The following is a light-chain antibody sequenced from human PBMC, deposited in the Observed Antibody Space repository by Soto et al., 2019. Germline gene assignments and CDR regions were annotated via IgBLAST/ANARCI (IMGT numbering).Light chain of an antibody. CDR3: QQRSNWPLT. Sequence: EIVLTQSPAALSLSPGERATLSCRASQSLSNSLAWYQQKPGLAPRLLIYDASNRATGIPARFSGSGSGTDFTLTVDSLEPEDFAVYYCQQRSNWPLTFGGGTKVEI. CDR2: DAS. J-gene: IGKJ4*01. CDR1: QSLSNS. V-gene: IGKV3-11*01.